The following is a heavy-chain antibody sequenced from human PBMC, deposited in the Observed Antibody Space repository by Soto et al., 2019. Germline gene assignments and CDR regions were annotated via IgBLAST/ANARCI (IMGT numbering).Heavy chain of an antibody. CDR1: VFIFSDHG. CDR3: ARDLPDGEATGFDS. Sequence: RRLSCAASVFIFSDHGMQRCREPPGKGLEWVAVIWYDGGNTYYADSVKGRFTVSRDNSKNTLYLQMNGLRAEDTAVFYCARDLPDGEATGFDSWGQGTLVTVSS. D-gene: IGHD1-1*01. V-gene: IGHV3-33*01. CDR2: IWYDGGNT. J-gene: IGHJ4*02.